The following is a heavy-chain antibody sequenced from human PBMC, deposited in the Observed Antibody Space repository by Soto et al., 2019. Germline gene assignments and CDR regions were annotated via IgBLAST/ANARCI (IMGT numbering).Heavy chain of an antibody. J-gene: IGHJ4*02. V-gene: IGHV3-30*18. Sequence: GGSLRLSCTGSGFTFSSYGMHWVRQAPGKGLEWVAVISYDGSNKYYADSVKGRFTISRDNSKNTLYLQMNSLRAEDTAVYYCAKVTAIAAAGPIPDYWGQGTLVTVSS. D-gene: IGHD6-13*01. CDR2: ISYDGSNK. CDR3: AKVTAIAAAGPIPDY. CDR1: GFTFSSYG.